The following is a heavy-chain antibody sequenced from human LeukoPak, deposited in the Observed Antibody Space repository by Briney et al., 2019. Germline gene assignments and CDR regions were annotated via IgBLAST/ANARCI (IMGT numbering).Heavy chain of an antibody. CDR2: IYHSGST. V-gene: IGHV4-38-2*02. Sequence: SETLSLTCTVSGYSISSGYYWGWIRQPPGKGLEWIGSIYHSGSTYYNPSLKSRVTISVDTSKNQFSLKLSSVTAADTAVYYCARSEDYYDSPHAFDIWGQGTMVTVSS. CDR3: ARSEDYYDSPHAFDI. CDR1: GYSISSGYY. J-gene: IGHJ3*02. D-gene: IGHD3-22*01.